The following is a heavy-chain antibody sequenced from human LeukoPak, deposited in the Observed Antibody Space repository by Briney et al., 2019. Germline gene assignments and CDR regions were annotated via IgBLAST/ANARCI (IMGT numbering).Heavy chain of an antibody. J-gene: IGHJ5*01. CDR3: ARDGSAWFDY. D-gene: IGHD6-19*01. V-gene: IGHV3-48*03. Sequence: GGSLRLSCAASGFTFSNSEMNWVRQAPGKGLEWVSYTSGSGYTIFYADSVKGRFTISRDNAKNSLFLQMNSLRAEDTAVYYCARDGSAWFDYWGQGALVTVSS. CDR2: TSGSGYTI. CDR1: GFTFSNSE.